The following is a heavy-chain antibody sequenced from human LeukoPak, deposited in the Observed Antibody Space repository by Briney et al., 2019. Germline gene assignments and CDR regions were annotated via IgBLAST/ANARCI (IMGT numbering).Heavy chain of an antibody. CDR1: GGYISSYY. Sequence: SETLSLTCSVSGGYISSYYWSWIRQPPGKGLERIGYIYDSESTNYNPSLKSRVTMSVDTSNNQFSLKLSSVTAADTAVYYCARDLRYDSSGWAFDSWGQGTLVTVSS. CDR3: ARDLRYDSSGWAFDS. V-gene: IGHV4-59*01. J-gene: IGHJ4*02. D-gene: IGHD3-22*01. CDR2: IYDSEST.